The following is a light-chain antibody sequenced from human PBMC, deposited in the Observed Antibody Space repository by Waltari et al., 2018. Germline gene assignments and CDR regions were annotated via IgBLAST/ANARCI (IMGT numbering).Light chain of an antibody. CDR1: TSNIGSYD. CDR2: RNQ. CDR3: AAWDASMSGNV. Sequence: QSLLTQPPSASGTPGQQVTISCYGSTSNIGSYDVHWYQQFPGMAPKVVISRNQKRPSGVPDRFSGSKSGTTASLAISGLRSEDEAEYICAAWDASMSGNVFGRGTKLTVL. J-gene: IGLJ6*01. V-gene: IGLV1-47*01.